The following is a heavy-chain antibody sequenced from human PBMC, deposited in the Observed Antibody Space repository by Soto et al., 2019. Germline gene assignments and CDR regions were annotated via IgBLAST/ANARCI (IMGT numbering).Heavy chain of an antibody. V-gene: IGHV1-69*02. D-gene: IGHD6-13*01. CDR2: IIPILGIA. CDR1: GGTFSSYT. J-gene: IGHJ4*01. CDR3: ARPGRVAAAGTPFDY. Sequence: GASVKVSCKASGGTFSSYTISWVRQAPGQGLEWMGRIIPILGIANYAQKLQGRVTITADKSTSTAYMELSSLRSEDTAVYYCARPGRVAAAGTPFDYWGQEPWSPSPQ.